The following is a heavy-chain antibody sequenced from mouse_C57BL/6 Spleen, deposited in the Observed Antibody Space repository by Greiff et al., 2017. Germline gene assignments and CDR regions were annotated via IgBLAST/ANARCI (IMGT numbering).Heavy chain of an antibody. Sequence: EVKLVESGGGLVQPGGSLSLSCAASGFTFTDYYMSWVRQPPGQALEWLGFIRHKANGYTTEDSASVKDRFTISRDTSQSILYLQMNALRAEDSATYYCARALTTGFDYWGQGTTLTVSS. CDR3: ARALTTGFDY. CDR2: IRHKANGYTT. CDR1: GFTFTDYY. V-gene: IGHV7-3*01. J-gene: IGHJ2*01.